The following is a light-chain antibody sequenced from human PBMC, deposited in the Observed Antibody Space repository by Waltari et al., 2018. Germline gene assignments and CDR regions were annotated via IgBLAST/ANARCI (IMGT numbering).Light chain of an antibody. CDR1: QSISSH. J-gene: IGKJ1*01. V-gene: IGKV3-11*01. CDR2: DES. CDR3: QQRSNLWT. Sequence: DIVMTQSPATLSLSPGERATLSCRASQSISSHLAWYQQKPGQPPRPLIYDESKRATGIPARFSCSGSGTDFTLTISSLEPEDFAVYYCQQRSNLWTFGQGTKVEIK.